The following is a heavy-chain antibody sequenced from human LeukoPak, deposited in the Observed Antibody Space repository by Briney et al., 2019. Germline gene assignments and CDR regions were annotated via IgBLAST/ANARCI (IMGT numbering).Heavy chain of an antibody. V-gene: IGHV1-18*01. D-gene: IGHD6-19*01. J-gene: IGHJ1*01. CDR2: IDTYSGKT. CDR1: GYTYTTDG. CDR3: ARDDIAVASRYFQH. Sequence: ASVKVSCKASGYTYTTDGISWVRQAPGQGLEWMGWIDTYSGKTNYAQKFQGRVTMTSDTSTSTAYMELRSLRSDDTAVYYCARDDIAVASRYFQHWGQGTLVTVSS.